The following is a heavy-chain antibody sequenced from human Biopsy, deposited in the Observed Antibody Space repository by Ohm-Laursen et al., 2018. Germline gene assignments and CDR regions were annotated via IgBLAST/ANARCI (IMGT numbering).Heavy chain of an antibody. Sequence: GTLSLTCTVSGGSISSYYWMWIRQPPGKGLEWIGYIYYTGSTNYNPSLKSRVTISVDTSMNHLSLRLTSVTAADTAVYYCARHAPSYSGSYWRYFDLWGRGTLVTVSS. CDR1: GGSISSYY. D-gene: IGHD1-26*01. CDR2: IYYTGST. V-gene: IGHV4-59*08. CDR3: ARHAPSYSGSYWRYFDL. J-gene: IGHJ2*01.